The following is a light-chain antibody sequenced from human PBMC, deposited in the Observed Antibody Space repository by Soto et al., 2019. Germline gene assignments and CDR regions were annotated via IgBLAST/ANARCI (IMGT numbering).Light chain of an antibody. Sequence: EIVMTQSPATLSVSPGERATLSCRASQSVSSNLAWYQQKPGQAPRLLIYGASTRATGIPARFSGSGSGTEFTLTISGRQSEDFAVYYCQQYNNWPPRTFGQGTKVEIK. V-gene: IGKV3-15*01. CDR3: QQYNNWPPRT. CDR1: QSVSSN. J-gene: IGKJ1*01. CDR2: GAS.